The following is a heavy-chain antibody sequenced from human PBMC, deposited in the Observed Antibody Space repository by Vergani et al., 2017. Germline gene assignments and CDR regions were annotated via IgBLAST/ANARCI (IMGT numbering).Heavy chain of an antibody. J-gene: IGHJ6*02. V-gene: IGHV3-33*01. CDR3: AREQAAAVPYYYYGMDV. CDR1: GFTFSSYG. D-gene: IGHD6-13*01. CDR2: IWYDGSNK. Sequence: QVQLVESGGGVVQPGRSLRLSCAASGFTFSSYGMHWVRQAPGKGLEWVAVIWYDGSNKYYADSVKGRFTISRDNSKNTLYLQMNSLRAEDTAVYYCAREQAAAVPYYYYGMDVWGQWTTVTVSS.